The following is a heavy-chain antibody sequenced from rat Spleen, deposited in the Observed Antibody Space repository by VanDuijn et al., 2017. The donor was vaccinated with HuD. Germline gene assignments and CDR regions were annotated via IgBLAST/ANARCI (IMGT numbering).Heavy chain of an antibody. Sequence: QVQLKESGPDLVQPSQTLSLTCTVSGFSLSNYGVSWVRQPPGKGLEWIAAISSGGTTYYNSVFKSRLSISRDTSKSQVFLKMNSLQTEDTGTYYCARHLREASGVMDVWGQGASVTVSS. D-gene: IGHD4-3*01. CDR2: ISSGGTT. V-gene: IGHV2S8*01. CDR3: ARHLREASGVMDV. J-gene: IGHJ4*01. CDR1: GFSLSNYG.